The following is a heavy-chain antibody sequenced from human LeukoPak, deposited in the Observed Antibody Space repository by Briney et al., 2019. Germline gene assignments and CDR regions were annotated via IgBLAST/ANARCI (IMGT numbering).Heavy chain of an antibody. CDR3: AKGKQQLVLSWFDP. D-gene: IGHD6-13*01. CDR2: ISYDGSNK. J-gene: IGHJ5*02. Sequence: GRSLRLSCAASGFTFSSYGMHWVRQAPGKGLEWVAVISYDGSNKYYADSVKGRFTISRDNSKNTLYLQMNSLRAEDTAVYYCAKGKQQLVLSWFDPWGQGTLVTVSS. CDR1: GFTFSSYG. V-gene: IGHV3-30*18.